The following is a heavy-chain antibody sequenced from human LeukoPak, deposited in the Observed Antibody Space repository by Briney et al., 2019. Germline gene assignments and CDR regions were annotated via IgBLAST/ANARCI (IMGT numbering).Heavy chain of an antibody. D-gene: IGHD4-17*01. CDR3: ATHYGAYYCYGMDV. CDR2: IKQDGSAK. Sequence: PGGSLRLSCTASGFTFSDYWMTWVRQAPGKGLEWVANIKQDGSAKYYVDSVKGRFTISRDNAKNSLYLQMNSLRAEDTAVYYCATHYGAYYCYGMDVWGKGTTVAVSS. J-gene: IGHJ6*04. CDR1: GFTFSDYW. V-gene: IGHV3-7*01.